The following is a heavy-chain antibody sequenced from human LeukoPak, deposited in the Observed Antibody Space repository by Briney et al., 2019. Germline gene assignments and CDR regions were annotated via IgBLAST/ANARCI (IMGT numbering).Heavy chain of an antibody. CDR3: ASGSVIGWYFDL. CDR1: GFTFSDYY. V-gene: IGHV3-11*01. CDR2: ISSSGSTI. J-gene: IGHJ2*01. Sequence: GGSLRLSCAASGFTFSDYYMSWIRQAPGKGLEWVSYISSSGSTIYYADSVKGRFTISRDNAKDSLYLQMNSLRAEDTAVYYCASGSVIGWYFDLWGRGTLVTVSS. D-gene: IGHD2/OR15-2a*01.